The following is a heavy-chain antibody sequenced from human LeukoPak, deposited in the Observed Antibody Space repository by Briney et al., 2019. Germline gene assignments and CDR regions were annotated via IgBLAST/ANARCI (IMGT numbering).Heavy chain of an antibody. Sequence: GRSLRLSCAASGFTFDDYAMHWVRQAPGKGLEWVSGISWNSGSIGYADSVKGRFTISRDNAKNSLYLQMNSLRAEDTALYYCAKGSCSSTSCYVDYWGQGTLVTVSS. CDR3: AKGSCSSTSCYVDY. J-gene: IGHJ4*02. CDR1: GFTFDDYA. CDR2: ISWNSGSI. D-gene: IGHD2-2*01. V-gene: IGHV3-9*01.